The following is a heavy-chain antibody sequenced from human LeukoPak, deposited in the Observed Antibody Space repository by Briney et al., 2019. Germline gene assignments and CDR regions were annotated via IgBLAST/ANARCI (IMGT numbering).Heavy chain of an antibody. Sequence: SVTVSCKASGGTFSSYAISWVRQAPGQGLEWMGRIIPIFGTANYAQKFQGRVTITTDESTNTAYMELSSLRSEDTAVYYCARDREANWFDPWGQGTLVTVSS. V-gene: IGHV1-69*05. J-gene: IGHJ5*02. CDR3: ARDREANWFDP. CDR1: GGTFSSYA. CDR2: IIPIFGTA.